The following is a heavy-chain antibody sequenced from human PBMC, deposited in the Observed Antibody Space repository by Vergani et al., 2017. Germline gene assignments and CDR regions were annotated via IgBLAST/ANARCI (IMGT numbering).Heavy chain of an antibody. CDR1: GFTFSSYW. D-gene: IGHD4-23*01. J-gene: IGHJ6*03. V-gene: IGHV3-7*01. CDR2: IKQDGSEK. Sequence: EVQLVESGGGLVQPGGSLRLSCAASGFTFSSYWMSWVRQAPGKGLEWVANIKQDGSEKYYVDSVKGRFTISRDNAKNSLYLQMNSLRAEDTAVYYFARRARTYGGNGGDMDVWGKGTTVTVSS. CDR3: ARRARTYGGNGGDMDV.